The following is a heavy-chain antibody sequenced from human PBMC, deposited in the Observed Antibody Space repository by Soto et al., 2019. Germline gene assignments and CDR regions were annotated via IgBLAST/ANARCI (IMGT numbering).Heavy chain of an antibody. V-gene: IGHV1-69*13. CDR3: ARDPTTDNWNHVPWFDP. Sequence: ASVKVSCKASGGTFSSYAISWVRQAPGQGLEWMGGIIPIFGTANYAQKFQGRVTITADESTSTAYMELSSLRSEDTAVYYCARDPTTDNWNHVPWFDPWGQGSLVTVSA. J-gene: IGHJ5*02. CDR1: GGTFSSYA. CDR2: IIPIFGTA. D-gene: IGHD1-20*01.